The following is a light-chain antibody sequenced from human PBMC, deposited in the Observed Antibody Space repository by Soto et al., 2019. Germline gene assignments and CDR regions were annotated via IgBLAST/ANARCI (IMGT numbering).Light chain of an antibody. CDR2: DVN. Sequence: QSVLTQPASVSGSPGESITISCTGTSSDVGGYNSVSWHQQHPGKAPKPLVYDVNNRPSGVSNRFSGSKSGNTASLTISGLQAEDEADYYCASYTSRSTLAFGGGTKVTVL. V-gene: IGLV2-14*01. J-gene: IGLJ2*01. CDR3: ASYTSRSTLA. CDR1: SSDVGGYNS.